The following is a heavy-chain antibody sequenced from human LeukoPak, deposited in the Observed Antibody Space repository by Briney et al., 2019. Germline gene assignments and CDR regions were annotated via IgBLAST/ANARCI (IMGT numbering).Heavy chain of an antibody. Sequence: SETLSLTCTVSGASISSGSYYWSWIRQPAGKGLEWIGRIYTSGGTNYNPSLKSRVTISVDTSKNQFSLKLSSVTAADTAVYYCARSPYSSSWYAGLFWWFDPWGQGTLVTVSS. CDR1: GASISSGSYY. CDR3: ARSPYSSSWYAGLFWWFDP. D-gene: IGHD6-13*01. CDR2: IYTSGGT. V-gene: IGHV4-61*02. J-gene: IGHJ5*02.